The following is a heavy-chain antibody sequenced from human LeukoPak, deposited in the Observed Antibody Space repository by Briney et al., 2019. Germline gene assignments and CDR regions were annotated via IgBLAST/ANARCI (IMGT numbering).Heavy chain of an antibody. J-gene: IGHJ4*02. CDR3: ARGGRIQLWPGYDY. Sequence: NPSETLSLTCAVYGGSFSGYYWSWIRQPPGKGLEWIGEINHSGSTNYNPSLKSRVTISVDTSKNQFSLKLSSVTAAGTAVYYCARGGRIQLWPGYDYWGQGTLVTVSS. V-gene: IGHV4-34*01. CDR2: INHSGST. CDR1: GGSFSGYY. D-gene: IGHD5-18*01.